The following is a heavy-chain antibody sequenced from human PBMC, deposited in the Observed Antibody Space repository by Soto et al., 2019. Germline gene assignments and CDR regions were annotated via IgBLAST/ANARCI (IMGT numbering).Heavy chain of an antibody. CDR2: MNANVDAT. J-gene: IGHJ5*02. Sequence: QVQLVQSGAEVKKPGASVKVSCKASGFTFSTNDINWVRQAPGQGLQWMGWMNANVDATDSPQEFKGRVTRTGSASLSTAYMELSKRKSDGTAGYYCGREVVDGSSLWLDPWGQGTLVTVSS. CDR3: GREVVDGSSLWLDP. CDR1: GFTFSTND. D-gene: IGHD3-10*01. V-gene: IGHV1-8*01.